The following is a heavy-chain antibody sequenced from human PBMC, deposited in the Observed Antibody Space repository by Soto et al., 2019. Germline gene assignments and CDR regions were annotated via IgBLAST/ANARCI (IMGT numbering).Heavy chain of an antibody. Sequence: SLRLSCAASGFTFSDYYMSWIRQAPGKGLEWVSYISSSSSYTNYADSVKGRFTISRDNAKNSLYLQMNSLRAEDTAVYYCAREDIVVVPAAISYGMDVWGQGTTVTVSS. V-gene: IGHV3-11*06. CDR1: GFTFSDYY. J-gene: IGHJ6*02. CDR3: AREDIVVVPAAISYGMDV. D-gene: IGHD2-2*01. CDR2: ISSSSSYT.